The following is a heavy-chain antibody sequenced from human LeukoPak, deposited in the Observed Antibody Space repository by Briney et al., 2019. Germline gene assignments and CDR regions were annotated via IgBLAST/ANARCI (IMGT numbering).Heavy chain of an antibody. Sequence: SETLSLTCTVSGGSISSYYWSWIRQPLGKGLEWIGYIYYSGSTNYNPSLKSRVTISVDTSKNQFSLKLSSVTAADTAVYYCARGSDDSSGYSVAFDIWGQGTMVTVSS. J-gene: IGHJ3*02. V-gene: IGHV4-59*08. CDR3: ARGSDDSSGYSVAFDI. CDR2: IYYSGST. CDR1: GGSISSYY. D-gene: IGHD3-22*01.